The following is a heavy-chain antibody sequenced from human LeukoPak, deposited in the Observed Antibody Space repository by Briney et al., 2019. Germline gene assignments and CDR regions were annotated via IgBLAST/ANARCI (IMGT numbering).Heavy chain of an antibody. CDR1: GGSISSSSYY. J-gene: IGHJ4*02. CDR2: IYYSGST. CDR3: ARDLGSGWSYYFDY. Sequence: SETLSLTCTVSGGSISSSSYYWGWIRQPPGKGLEWIGSIYYSGSTYYNPSLKSRVTISVDTSKNQFSLKLSSVTAADTAVYYCARDLGSGWSYYFDYWGQGTLVTVSS. D-gene: IGHD6-19*01. V-gene: IGHV4-39*07.